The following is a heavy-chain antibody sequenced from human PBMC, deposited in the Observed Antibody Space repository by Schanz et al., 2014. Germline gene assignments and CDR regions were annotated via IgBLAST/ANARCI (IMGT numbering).Heavy chain of an antibody. CDR2: INSDGTKR. D-gene: IGHD4-17*01. Sequence: VRLVESGGGVGQPGRSLRLSCAASGFTLSSYGMHWVRQAPGKGLEWVAFINSDGTKRFYADSVKSRFTISRDNSKNTLYLQMNSLRPEDTAVYYCARKMKLGVYGGKGHDSLDIWGQGTMVTVSS. V-gene: IGHV3-33*08. J-gene: IGHJ3*02. CDR1: GFTLSSYG. CDR3: ARKMKLGVYGGKGHDSLDI.